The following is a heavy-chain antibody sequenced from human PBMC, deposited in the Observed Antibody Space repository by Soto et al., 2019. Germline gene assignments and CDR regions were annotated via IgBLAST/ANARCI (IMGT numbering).Heavy chain of an antibody. J-gene: IGHJ4*02. CDR2: IHHSGVT. D-gene: IGHD6-13*01. Sequence: QIQLQESGPGLVQPSGTLSLTCAVSGDSITSSYWSWLRQPPGKGLEWIADIHHSGVTNYNPSLNSRVTISPASSKNQFARQLYFMTAADTAVYYCSRPVPFTAAGPYWGQGTLVTVSS. CDR1: GDSITSSYW. V-gene: IGHV4-4*02. CDR3: SRPVPFTAAGPY.